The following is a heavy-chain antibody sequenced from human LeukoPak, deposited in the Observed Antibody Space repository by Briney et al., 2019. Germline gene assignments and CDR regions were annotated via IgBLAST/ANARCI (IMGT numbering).Heavy chain of an antibody. V-gene: IGHV6-1*01. Sequence: SQTLSLTCAISGDSFSSNSVAWNWLRQSPSRGLEWLGRTYYRSKWYSDYAVSVKSRITINPDTSKNKFSLQLKSVTPEDTAVSYCARVWSREWFFAYWGQGTLVTVSS. D-gene: IGHD3-3*01. CDR1: GDSFSSNSVA. CDR3: ARVWSREWFFAY. J-gene: IGHJ4*02. CDR2: TYYRSKWYS.